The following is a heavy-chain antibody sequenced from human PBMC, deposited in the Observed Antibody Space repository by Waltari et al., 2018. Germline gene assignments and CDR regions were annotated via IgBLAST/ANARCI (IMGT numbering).Heavy chain of an antibody. D-gene: IGHD6-6*01. V-gene: IGHV4-39*07. J-gene: IGHJ4*02. CDR2: LYYRGST. CDR3: ARHDGPEYSSSSGGFFDY. CDR1: GGSIRSSSYY. Sequence: QLQLQESGPGLVKPSETLSLTCTVSGGSIRSSSYYWGWIRHPPGKGLEGIGSLYYRGSTYYNPSLKSRVTISVDTSKNQFSLKLSSVTAADTAVYYCARHDGPEYSSSSGGFFDYWGQGTLVTVSS.